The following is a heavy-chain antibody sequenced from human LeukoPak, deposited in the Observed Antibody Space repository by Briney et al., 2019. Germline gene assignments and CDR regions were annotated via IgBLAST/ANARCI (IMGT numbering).Heavy chain of an antibody. D-gene: IGHD1-26*01. CDR1: GGSISSYY. V-gene: IGHV4-59*01. J-gene: IGHJ5*02. CDR2: IYYSGST. Sequence: PSETLSLTCTASGGSISSYYWSWIRQPPGKGLEWIGYIYYSGSTNYNPSLKSRVTISVDTSKNQFSLKLSSVTAADTAVYYCAREVVGPDEDWFDPWGQGTLVTVSS. CDR3: AREVVGPDEDWFDP.